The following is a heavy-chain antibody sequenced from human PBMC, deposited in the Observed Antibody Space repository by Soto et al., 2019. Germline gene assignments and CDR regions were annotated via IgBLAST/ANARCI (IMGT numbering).Heavy chain of an antibody. J-gene: IGHJ3*02. CDR1: GGSFSGYY. CDR2: INHSGST. CDR3: ARASPAKYGSGSHAFDI. V-gene: IGHV4-34*01. Sequence: KSSETLSLTCAVYGGSFSGYYWSWIRQPPGKGLEWIGEINHSGSTNYNPSLKSRVTISVDTSKNQFSLKLSSVTAADTAVYYCARASPAKYGSGSHAFDIWGQGTMVTVSS. D-gene: IGHD3-10*01.